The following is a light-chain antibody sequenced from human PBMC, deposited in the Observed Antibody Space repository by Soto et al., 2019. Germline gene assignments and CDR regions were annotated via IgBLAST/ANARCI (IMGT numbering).Light chain of an antibody. V-gene: IGLV2-14*02. CDR2: EAY. Sequence: QSVLTQPASVSGSPGQSITISCTGTSTDVGSHKLVSWYQQYPGNAPKLIIFEAYKRPSGVSNRFSGSKSGSTASLTISGLQAEDEADYYCCSYTNINTRACVFGTGTKVTVL. CDR3: CSYTNINTRACV. CDR1: STDVGSHKL. J-gene: IGLJ1*01.